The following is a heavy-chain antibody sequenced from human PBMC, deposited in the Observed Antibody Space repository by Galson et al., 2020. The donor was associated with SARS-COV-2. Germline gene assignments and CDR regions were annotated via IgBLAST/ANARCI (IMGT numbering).Heavy chain of an antibody. J-gene: IGHJ3*02. CDR2: IKPNGSEK. V-gene: IGHV3-7*04. CDR1: GFTFGNFW. CDR3: SRGDI. Sequence: TGGSLRLSCAASGFTFGNFWMSWVHQAPGKGLEWVGNIKPNGSEKYYVDSVKGRFTFSRDNAKNVFYLQMNNLRVEDTAVYYCSRGDIWGRGTMVTVSS.